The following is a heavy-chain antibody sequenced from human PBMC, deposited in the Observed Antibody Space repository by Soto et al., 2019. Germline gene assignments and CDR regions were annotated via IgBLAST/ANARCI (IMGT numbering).Heavy chain of an antibody. D-gene: IGHD6-13*01. Sequence: SETLSLTRAVYGGCQSGYYWTWIRHPPGKGLEWIGEINHSGSTNYNPSLKSRVTISLDTAKNQFSLKLSSVTAADTAVYYCARCRMYSSRADRSLSIWGQ. CDR2: INHSGST. V-gene: IGHV4-34*01. CDR1: GGCQSGYY. CDR3: ARCRMYSSRADRSLSI. J-gene: IGHJ1*01.